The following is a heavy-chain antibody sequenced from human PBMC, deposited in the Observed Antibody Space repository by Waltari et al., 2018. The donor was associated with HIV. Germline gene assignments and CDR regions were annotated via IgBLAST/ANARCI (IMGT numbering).Heavy chain of an antibody. Sequence: EVQLVESGGGLVQPGGSLRLSCAASGFTFSSYEMNWIRQAPGKGLEWVSYIRSSGSTIYYADSVKGRFTISRDNAKNSLYLQMSSLRAEDTAVYYCARGHSSGLTSDYWGQGTLVTVSS. J-gene: IGHJ4*02. V-gene: IGHV3-48*03. D-gene: IGHD6-19*01. CDR1: GFTFSSYE. CDR2: IRSSGSTI. CDR3: ARGHSSGLTSDY.